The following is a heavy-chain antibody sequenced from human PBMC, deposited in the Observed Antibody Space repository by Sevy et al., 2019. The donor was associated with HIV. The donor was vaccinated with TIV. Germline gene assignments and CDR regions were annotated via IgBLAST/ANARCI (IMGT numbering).Heavy chain of an antibody. Sequence: SETLSLTCTVSGDSFSNYYWSWIWQSPGKGLEWIGYIYHNGSTNFNRSLKRRVTISVYTSKNQFSLKLNSVTAADTAVYYCARGKVLFDYWGQGTLVTVSS. V-gene: IGHV4-59*01. CDR3: ARGKVLFDY. J-gene: IGHJ4*02. CDR1: GDSFSNYY. D-gene: IGHD3-10*01. CDR2: IYHNGST.